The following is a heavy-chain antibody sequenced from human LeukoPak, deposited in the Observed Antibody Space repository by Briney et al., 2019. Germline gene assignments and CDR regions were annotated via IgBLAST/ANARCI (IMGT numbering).Heavy chain of an antibody. CDR2: IYYSGSS. CDR3: ARSLGISSATYFDY. V-gene: IGHV4-59*01. Sequence: PSETLSLTCTVSGVSISNYYWSWIRQPPGKGLEWIGFIYYSGSSNYNSSLKSRLTTSVDTSKNQFSLKLSSVTAADTAVYYCARSLGISSATYFDYWGQGTLVTVSS. J-gene: IGHJ4*02. CDR1: GVSISNYY. D-gene: IGHD6-6*01.